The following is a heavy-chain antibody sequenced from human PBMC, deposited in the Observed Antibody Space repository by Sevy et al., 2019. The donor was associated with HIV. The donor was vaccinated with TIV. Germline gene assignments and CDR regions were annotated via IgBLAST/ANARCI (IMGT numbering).Heavy chain of an antibody. CDR2: ISPFNNKT. Sequence: ASVKVSCKASGYTFSNYGISWVRQAPGQGLEWMGWISPFNNKTNYAQKFQGRVSLTSDTSATTAYMEVTSLRSDDTAVYYCARDRVHDWGGRWFDAWGQGTLVTVSS. V-gene: IGHV1-18*01. D-gene: IGHD2-21*01. CDR3: ARDRVHDWGGRWFDA. CDR1: GYTFSNYG. J-gene: IGHJ5*02.